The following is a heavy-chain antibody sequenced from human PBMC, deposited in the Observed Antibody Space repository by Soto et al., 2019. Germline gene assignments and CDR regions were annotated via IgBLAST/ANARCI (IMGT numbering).Heavy chain of an antibody. CDR1: GFTFSSYE. CDR3: ARDNGFGELSFRGP. Sequence: GGSLRLSCAASGFTFSSYEMNWVRRAPGKGLEWVSYISRSGSAIYYADSVKGRFTISRDNAKNSLYLQMNSLRAEDTAVYYCARDNGFGELSFRGPWGQGTLFTVSS. V-gene: IGHV3-48*03. D-gene: IGHD3-10*01. CDR2: ISRSGSAI. J-gene: IGHJ5*02.